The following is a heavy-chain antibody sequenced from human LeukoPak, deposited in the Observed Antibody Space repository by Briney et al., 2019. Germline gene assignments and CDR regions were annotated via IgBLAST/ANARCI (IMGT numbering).Heavy chain of an antibody. CDR1: GYTFTSYG. CDR2: ISAYNGNT. Sequence: ASVKVSCKASGYTFTSYGISWVRQAPGQGLEWMGWISAYNGNTNYAQKLQGRATMTTDTSTSTAYMELRSLRSDDTAVYYCARDRQVPAAIYYYYYGMDVWGQGTTVTVSS. D-gene: IGHD2-2*01. CDR3: ARDRQVPAAIYYYYYGMDV. J-gene: IGHJ6*02. V-gene: IGHV1-18*01.